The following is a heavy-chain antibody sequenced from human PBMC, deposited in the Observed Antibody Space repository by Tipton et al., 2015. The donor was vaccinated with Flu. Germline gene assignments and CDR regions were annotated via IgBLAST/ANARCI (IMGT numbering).Heavy chain of an antibody. D-gene: IGHD3-22*01. J-gene: IGHJ3*02. CDR3: ARDLGSSGFYPEALDI. Sequence: GLVKPSETLSLTCNVSGGSVSSGSYYWNWFRQPPGKGLEWIGYIYYSGRTNYNPSLKSRVTISLDTSKNQFSLKLSSVTAADTAVYFCARDLGSSGFYPEALDIWGQGTMVTVSS. CDR2: IYYSGRT. CDR1: GGSVSSGSYY. V-gene: IGHV4-61*01.